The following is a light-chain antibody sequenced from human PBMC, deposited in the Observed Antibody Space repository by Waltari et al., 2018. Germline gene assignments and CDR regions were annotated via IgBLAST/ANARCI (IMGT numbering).Light chain of an antibody. CDR1: SSHIGAGSD. Sequence: QSVLTQPPSVSGAPGQRVPISCTGRSSHIGAGSDVRWYQQHPGTAPKLLIYGNSNRPSGVPDRFSGSKSGTSASLAITGLQAEDEADYYCQSYDSSLSGYVFGTGTKVTVL. V-gene: IGLV1-40*01. CDR3: QSYDSSLSGYV. J-gene: IGLJ1*01. CDR2: GNS.